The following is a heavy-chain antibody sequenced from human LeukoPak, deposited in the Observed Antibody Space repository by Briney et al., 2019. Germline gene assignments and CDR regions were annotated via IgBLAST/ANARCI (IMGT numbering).Heavy chain of an antibody. V-gene: IGHV1-18*01. D-gene: IGHD3-22*01. CDR1: TSR. CDR2: IGTYGGDT. CDR3: ARDLWNFYDDSGYNRDFDS. J-gene: IGHJ5*01. Sequence: SVKVSCKATSRISWVRQAPGQGLEWMGWIGTYGGDTYYAQKFQGRITVTTDTSTSTVYMELRNLRSDVTAVYYCARDLWNFYDDSGYNRDFDSWGQGTLVTVSS.